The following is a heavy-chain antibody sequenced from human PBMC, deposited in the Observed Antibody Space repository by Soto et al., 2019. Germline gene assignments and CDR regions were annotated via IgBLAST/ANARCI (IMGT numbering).Heavy chain of an antibody. J-gene: IGHJ4*02. Sequence: DVQLLESGGGLVQPEGSPSLSCAASGFTFSSYAMGWVRQGPGKGLEWVAGVSIGGSTHYADSVRGRFTISRDNSKNTLSLQMNSLTAEDTAVYFCAKRRGAGGHFDYWGQGALVTVSS. CDR1: GFTFSSYA. CDR2: VSIGGST. D-gene: IGHD2-15*01. V-gene: IGHV3-23*01. CDR3: AKRRGAGGHFDY.